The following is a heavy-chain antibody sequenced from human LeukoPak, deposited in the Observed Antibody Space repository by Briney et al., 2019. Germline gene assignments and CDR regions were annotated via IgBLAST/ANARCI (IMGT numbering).Heavy chain of an antibody. Sequence: GGSVRLSCAAYGFSFSTYAMSWVRQAPGKGLEWVSCISGSGVSTWYAESVKGRFTISRDTSKSTLLLQLNSLRAEDTAVYYCAKDHRSCIGASCSLPQDWGQETLVTVSS. CDR2: ISGSGVST. CDR3: AKDHRSCIGASCSLPQD. J-gene: IGHJ4*02. V-gene: IGHV3-23*01. D-gene: IGHD2-15*01. CDR1: GFSFSTYA.